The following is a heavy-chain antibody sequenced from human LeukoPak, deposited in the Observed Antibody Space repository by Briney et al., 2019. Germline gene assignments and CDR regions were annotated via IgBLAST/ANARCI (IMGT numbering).Heavy chain of an antibody. J-gene: IGHJ1*01. CDR2: IYTSGST. V-gene: IGHV4-61*02. D-gene: IGHD3-9*01. Sequence: PSETLSLTCTVSGGSISSGSYYWTWIRQPAGKGLEWIGRIYTSGSTNYNPSLKSRVTISVDTSKNQFSLKLSSVTAADTAVYYCARGPLNGITEYFQRWGQGTLVTVSS. CDR3: ARGPLNGITEYFQR. CDR1: GGSISSGSYY.